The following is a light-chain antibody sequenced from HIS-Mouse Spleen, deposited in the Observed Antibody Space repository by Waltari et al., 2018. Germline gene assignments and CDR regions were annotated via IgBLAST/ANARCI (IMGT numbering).Light chain of an antibody. CDR3: YSTDSSGNHRV. V-gene: IGLV3-10*01. J-gene: IGLJ2*01. CDR2: EDR. CDR1: ALPKKY. Sequence: SYELTQPPSVSVSPGQTARITCSGDALPKKYAYWYQQKSGQAPVLVIYEDRKRPSGVPCRFSGSSSGTMATLTISGAQVEDEADYYCYSTDSSGNHRVFGGGTKLTVL.